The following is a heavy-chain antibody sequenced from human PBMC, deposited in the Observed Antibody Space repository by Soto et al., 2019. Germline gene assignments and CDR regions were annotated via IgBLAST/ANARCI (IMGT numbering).Heavy chain of an antibody. Sequence: QVQLVQSGAEVKKPGASVKVSCKASGYTFTSYGVSWVRQDPGQGLEGMGWISAYNGTTNYAQKLQGRVTMTTDTSTSTSYMELRRLRSDDTAVYYCARDEGYGSGSYFDYWGQGTLVTVSS. J-gene: IGHJ4*02. D-gene: IGHD3-10*01. CDR2: ISAYNGTT. V-gene: IGHV1-18*01. CDR3: ARDEGYGSGSYFDY. CDR1: GYTFTSYG.